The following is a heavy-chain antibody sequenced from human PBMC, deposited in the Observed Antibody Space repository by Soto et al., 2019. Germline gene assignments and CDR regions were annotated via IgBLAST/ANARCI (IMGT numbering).Heavy chain of an antibody. CDR1: GVTFSRQD. V-gene: IGHV1-69*01. D-gene: IGHD5-12*01. Sequence: QVQLVQSGAEVKKPGSSVKVSCKASGVTFSRQDMRWVRQAPGQGLEWMGGIIPIFGTPQYAEKFQDRVTITADESTSTAYMALRSLTSEDTAVYYCATNEGRDGYSFGYWGQGTLVTVSS. CDR2: IIPIFGTP. J-gene: IGHJ4*02. CDR3: ATNEGRDGYSFGY.